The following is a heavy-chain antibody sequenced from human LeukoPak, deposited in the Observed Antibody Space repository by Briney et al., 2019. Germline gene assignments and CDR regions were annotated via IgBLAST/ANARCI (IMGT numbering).Heavy chain of an antibody. Sequence: GGSLRLSCSASGFTFSSYEMNWVRQAPGKGLEWVSYISSGSTIYYADSVKGRFTISRDNAKNSLYLQMNSLRAEDTAVYYCARRGQYYYGSGSYPYYYYYMDVWGKGTTVTISS. J-gene: IGHJ6*03. CDR1: GFTFSSYE. D-gene: IGHD3-10*01. V-gene: IGHV3-48*03. CDR2: ISSGSTI. CDR3: ARRGQYYYGSGSYPYYYYYMDV.